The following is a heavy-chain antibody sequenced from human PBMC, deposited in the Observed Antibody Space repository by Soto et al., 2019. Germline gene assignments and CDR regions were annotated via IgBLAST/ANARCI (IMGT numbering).Heavy chain of an antibody. D-gene: IGHD3-16*02. Sequence: EVQLVESGGGLVKPGGSLRLSCAASGFTFSSYSMNWVRQAPGKGLEWVSSISSSSSYIYYADSVKGRFTISRDNAKNSLYLQMNSLRAEDTAVYYCARARDYIWGSYRPVGYWGQGTLVTVSS. CDR2: ISSSSSYI. CDR1: GFTFSSYS. CDR3: ARARDYIWGSYRPVGY. V-gene: IGHV3-21*01. J-gene: IGHJ4*02.